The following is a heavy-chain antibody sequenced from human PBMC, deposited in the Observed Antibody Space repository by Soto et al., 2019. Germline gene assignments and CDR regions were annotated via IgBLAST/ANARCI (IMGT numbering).Heavy chain of an antibody. CDR2: IKQDGSEK. D-gene: IGHD2-15*01. CDR3: ARTISRYCSGGSCYYYGMDV. V-gene: IGHV3-7*05. CDR1: GFTFSSYW. Sequence: EVQLVESGGGLVQPGGSLRLSCAASGFTFSSYWMSWVRQAPGKGLEWVANIKQDGSEKYYVDSVKGRFTISRDNAKNSLYLQMNSLRAEDTAVYYCARTISRYCSGGSCYYYGMDVWGQGTTVTVSS. J-gene: IGHJ6*02.